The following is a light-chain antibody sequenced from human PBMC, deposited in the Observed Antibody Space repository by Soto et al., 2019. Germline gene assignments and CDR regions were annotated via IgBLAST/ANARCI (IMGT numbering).Light chain of an antibody. CDR3: QQASSLPLT. CDR1: QAVGIW. Sequence: DIQMTQSPSSVSASVGDRVTITCRASQAVGIWLAWYRQKPGTAPKLLIYAASSLQYGVPSRFSGSGSGTDFTLTISSLQPEDFATYFCQQASSLPLTFGGGTKVEIK. V-gene: IGKV1D-12*01. CDR2: AAS. J-gene: IGKJ4*01.